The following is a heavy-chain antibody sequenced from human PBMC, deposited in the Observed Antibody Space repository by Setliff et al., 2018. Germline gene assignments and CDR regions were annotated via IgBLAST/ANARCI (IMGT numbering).Heavy chain of an antibody. CDR2: IYHSGST. CDR1: GYSISRGNYY. D-gene: IGHD3-10*01. V-gene: IGHV4-30-4*08. Sequence: PSETLSLTCTVSGYSISRGNYYWSWIRQPPGKGLEWIGYIYHSGSTFYNPSLKSRVTISVDTSKNQVSLKLSSVTAADTAVYYCARVDFTMIQGVLGLWGQGTLVTVSS. J-gene: IGHJ1*01. CDR3: ARVDFTMIQGVLGL.